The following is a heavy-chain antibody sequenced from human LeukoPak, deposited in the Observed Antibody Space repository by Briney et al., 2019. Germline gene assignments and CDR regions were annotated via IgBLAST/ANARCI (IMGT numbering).Heavy chain of an antibody. V-gene: IGHV4-39*07. D-gene: IGHD5-24*01. CDR3: ARGERAYDAFDI. Sequence: SETLSLTCTVSGGSISSSSYYWGWIRQPPGKGLEWIGSIYYSGSTYYNPSLKSRVTISVDTSKNQFSLKLSSVTAADTAVYYCARGERAYDAFDIWGQGTMATVSS. CDR2: IYYSGST. CDR1: GGSISSSSYY. J-gene: IGHJ3*02.